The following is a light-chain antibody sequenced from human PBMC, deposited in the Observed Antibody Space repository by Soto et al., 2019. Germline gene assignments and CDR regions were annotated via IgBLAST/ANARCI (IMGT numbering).Light chain of an antibody. CDR1: SNDVGGYNF. CDR3: SSYTSTSNLYVV. J-gene: IGLJ2*01. CDR2: EVT. V-gene: IGLV2-14*01. Sequence: HSALTQPASVSGSPGQSITISCTGTSNDVGGYNFVSWYQHHPGKAPKLMIYEVTNRPSGVSNRFSGSKSVNTASLTISGLQAEDEADYYCSSYTSTSNLYVVFGGGTKLTVL.